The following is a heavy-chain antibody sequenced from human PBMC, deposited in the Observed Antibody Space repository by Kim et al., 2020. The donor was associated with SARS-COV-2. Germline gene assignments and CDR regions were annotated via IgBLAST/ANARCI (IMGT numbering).Heavy chain of an antibody. J-gene: IGHJ4*02. CDR3: ARSPNWNYFYFDY. D-gene: IGHD1-7*01. CDR2: IYYSGST. CDR1: GGSISSYY. Sequence: SETLSLTCTVSGGSISSYYWSWIRQPPGKGLEWIGYIYYSGSTNYNPSLKSRVTISVDTSKNQFSLKLSSVTAADTAVYYCARSPNWNYFYFDYWGQGTLVTVSS. V-gene: IGHV4-59*01.